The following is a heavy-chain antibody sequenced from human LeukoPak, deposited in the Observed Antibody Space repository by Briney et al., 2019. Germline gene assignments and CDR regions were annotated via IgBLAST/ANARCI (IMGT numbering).Heavy chain of an antibody. CDR1: GGSISSSSYY. D-gene: IGHD3-3*01. CDR2: IYYGGST. CDR3: ARQNPFYGVFDI. Sequence: PSETLSLTCTVSGGSISSSSYYWGWIRQPPGKGLEWIGSIYYGGSTYYNPSLKSRVTISVDTSKNQFSLKLSSVTAADTAVYYCARQNPFYGVFDIWGQGTMVTVSS. V-gene: IGHV4-39*01. J-gene: IGHJ3*02.